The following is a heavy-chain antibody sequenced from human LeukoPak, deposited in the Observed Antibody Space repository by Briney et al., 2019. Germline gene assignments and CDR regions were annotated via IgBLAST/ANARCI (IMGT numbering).Heavy chain of an antibody. D-gene: IGHD3-10*01. CDR2: IYHDGST. V-gene: IGHV4-38-2*02. CDR3: AREGLISIVRGVNFGY. CDR1: THSVSTDYY. J-gene: IGHJ4*02. Sequence: ASETLSLTCTVSTHSVSTDYYWGWIRQPPGEGLEWIGNIYHDGSTYYTPSLKSRVTISVDTSKNQFSLKLTSVTAADTAVYYCAREGLISIVRGVNFGYWGQGTLVSVPS.